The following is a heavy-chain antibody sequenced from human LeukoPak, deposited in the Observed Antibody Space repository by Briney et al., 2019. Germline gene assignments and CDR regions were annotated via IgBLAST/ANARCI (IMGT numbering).Heavy chain of an antibody. D-gene: IGHD3-3*01. CDR3: ARLPIRFLEWSDY. J-gene: IGHJ4*02. V-gene: IGHV4-39*07. Sequence: SETLSLTCTVSGGSIFRSGYYWGWIPPTPGKGLEWIGSLYSSGSTYYNPSLKSRVTISLDTPKNQLSLKLSSVTAADTAVYYCARLPIRFLEWSDYWGQGTLVTVSS. CDR2: LYSSGST. CDR1: GGSIFRSGYY.